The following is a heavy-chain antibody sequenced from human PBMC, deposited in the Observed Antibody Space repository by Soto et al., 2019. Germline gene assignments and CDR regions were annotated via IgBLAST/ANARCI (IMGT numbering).Heavy chain of an antibody. CDR3: ARGRLYYYDSSGYYQYYFDY. CDR1: GGSFSGYY. V-gene: IGHV4-34*01. D-gene: IGHD3-22*01. Sequence: SETLSLTCAVYGGSFSGYYWSWIRQPPGKGLEWIGEINHSGSTNYNPSLKSRVTISVDTSKNQFSLKLSSVTAADTAVYYCARGRLYYYDSSGYYQYYFDYWGQGTLVTVSS. CDR2: INHSGST. J-gene: IGHJ4*02.